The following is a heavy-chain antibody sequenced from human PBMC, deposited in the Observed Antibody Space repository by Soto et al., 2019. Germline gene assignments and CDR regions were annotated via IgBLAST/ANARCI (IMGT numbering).Heavy chain of an antibody. Sequence: GGSLRLSCAASGFTVSSNYMSWVRQAPGKGLEWVSVIYSGGSTYYADSVKGRFTISRDNSKNTLYLQMNSLRAEDTAVYYCARDHRDCTNGVCYLVWGKGTTVTVSS. D-gene: IGHD2-8*01. CDR1: GFTVSSNY. CDR3: ARDHRDCTNGVCYLV. V-gene: IGHV3-66*01. J-gene: IGHJ6*04. CDR2: IYSGGST.